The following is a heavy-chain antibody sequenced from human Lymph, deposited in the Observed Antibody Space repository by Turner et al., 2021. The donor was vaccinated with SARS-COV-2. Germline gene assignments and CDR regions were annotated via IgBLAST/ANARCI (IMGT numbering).Heavy chain of an antibody. D-gene: IGHD2-15*01. J-gene: IGHJ4*02. Sequence: QVQLQESGPGLVKPSGTLSLTCAVSGGSISSSNWWNRVRQPPGKGLEWIGEIYHSGNTNYNPSLKSRVTISVDKSKNQFSLKLSSVTAADTAVYYCATKYCSGGSCSYFDYWGQGTLVTVSS. CDR3: ATKYCSGGSCSYFDY. V-gene: IGHV4-4*02. CDR1: GGSISSSNW. CDR2: IYHSGNT.